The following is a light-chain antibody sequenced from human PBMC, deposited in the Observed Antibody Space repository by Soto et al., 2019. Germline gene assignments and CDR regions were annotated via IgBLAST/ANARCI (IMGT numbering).Light chain of an antibody. Sequence: DIQMTQSPSTLSASVGDRVTITCRASQSISTWLAWYQQKPGKAPNLLIYKASSLESGVPSRFSGSGSGTEFTFTISCLQPDDFATYYCQQYNSYSSGTFGQGTKVEIK. CDR1: QSISTW. CDR3: QQYNSYSSGT. CDR2: KAS. V-gene: IGKV1-5*03. J-gene: IGKJ1*01.